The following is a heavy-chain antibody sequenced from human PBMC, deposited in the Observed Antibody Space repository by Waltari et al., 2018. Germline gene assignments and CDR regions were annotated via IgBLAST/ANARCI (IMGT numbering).Heavy chain of an antibody. CDR1: GGSITTNHN. J-gene: IGHJ1*01. CDR3: GRIAFGDEGGYFQH. V-gene: IGHV4-39*01. D-gene: IGHD4-17*01. Sequence: QLQLQESGPGLVKPSEPLSLTCSVSGGSITTNHNWGWIRQPPGKGLVWLGNMQYIGSTFYYPSLGGRVTISLDTGKTQFSLRLTSVGAADTAVYFCGRIAFGDEGGYFQHWCQGTLVTVSS. CDR2: MQYIGST.